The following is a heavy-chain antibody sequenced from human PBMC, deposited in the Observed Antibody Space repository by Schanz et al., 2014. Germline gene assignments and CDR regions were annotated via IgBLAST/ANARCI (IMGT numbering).Heavy chain of an antibody. V-gene: IGHV3-21*02. D-gene: IGHD6-13*01. CDR3: ARGYSNIWSPRAY. CDR2: ISSSGGHI. J-gene: IGHJ4*02. Sequence: EVQVVESGGGLVRPGGSLRLSCSGFTVSAYSANWVRQAPGKGMEWVSSISSSGGHIYYADLVKGRFTSTRDLAKNSLSLQVNSLRAKVTAVYYCARGYSNIWSPRAYWGQGTLVAVSS. CDR1: GFTVSAYS.